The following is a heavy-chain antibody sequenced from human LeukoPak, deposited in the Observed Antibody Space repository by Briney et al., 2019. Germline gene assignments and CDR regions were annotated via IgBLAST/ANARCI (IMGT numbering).Heavy chain of an antibody. CDR2: INSDGSST. D-gene: IGHD3-22*01. V-gene: IGHV3-74*01. Sequence: GGSLRLSCAASGFTFSNYWMHWVRQAPGKGLVWVSRINSDGSSTNYADSVKGRFTISRDNAKNTLYLQMNSLRAEDTAVYYCARRGHYYDSSGYYFDYWGQGTLVTVSS. CDR1: GFTFSNYW. CDR3: ARRGHYYDSSGYYFDY. J-gene: IGHJ4*02.